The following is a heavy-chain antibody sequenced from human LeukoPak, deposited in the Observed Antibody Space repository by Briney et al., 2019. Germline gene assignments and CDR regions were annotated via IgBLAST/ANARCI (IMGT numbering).Heavy chain of an antibody. CDR2: INHSGST. J-gene: IGHJ5*02. Sequence: SETLSLTCAVYGGSFSGYYWSWIRQPPGKGLEWIGEINHSGSTNYNPSLMSRVTISVDTSKNQFSLKLSSVTAADTAVYYCARGTDFWTRWFDPWGQGTLVTVSS. V-gene: IGHV4-34*01. CDR1: GGSFSGYY. D-gene: IGHD3/OR15-3a*01. CDR3: ARGTDFWTRWFDP.